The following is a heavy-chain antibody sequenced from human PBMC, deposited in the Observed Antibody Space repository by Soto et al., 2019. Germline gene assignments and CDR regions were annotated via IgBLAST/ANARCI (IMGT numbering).Heavy chain of an antibody. CDR3: ARCGYPAGYYGMDV. CDR1: GGTFSSYA. J-gene: IGHJ6*02. Sequence: ASVKVSCKASGGTFSSYAISWVRQAPGQGLEWMGWINAGNGNTKYSQKFQGRVTITRDTSASTAYMELSSLRSEDTAVYYCARCGYPAGYYGMDVWGQGTTVTVSS. D-gene: IGHD5-12*01. CDR2: INAGNGNT. V-gene: IGHV1-3*01.